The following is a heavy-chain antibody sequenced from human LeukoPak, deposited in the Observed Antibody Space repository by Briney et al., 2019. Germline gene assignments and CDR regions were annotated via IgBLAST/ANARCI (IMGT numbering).Heavy chain of an antibody. D-gene: IGHD6-13*01. Sequence: PSETLSLTCAVYGGSSSGYYWSWIRQPPGKGLEWIGEINHSGSTNYNPSLKSRVTISVDTSKNQFSLKLSSVTAADTAVYYCANRYSYSSSFYFDYWGQGTLVTVSS. CDR1: GGSSSGYY. J-gene: IGHJ4*02. CDR3: ANRYSYSSSFYFDY. V-gene: IGHV4-34*01. CDR2: INHSGST.